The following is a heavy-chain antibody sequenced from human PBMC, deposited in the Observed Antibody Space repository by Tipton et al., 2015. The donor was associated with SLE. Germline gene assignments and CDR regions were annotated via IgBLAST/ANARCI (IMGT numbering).Heavy chain of an antibody. CDR2: VYSSGST. V-gene: IGHV4-39*07. CDR3: ARGVGRAKWYNRYYMDV. D-gene: IGHD1-1*01. J-gene: IGHJ6*03. Sequence: GLVKPSETLSLTCVVSGDSLRGSTYYWSWIRQPPGTGPEWIGSVYSSGSTYYNPFLMSRATLSIDTSSNQFYLKMSSVTAADTAVYYCARGVGRAKWYNRYYMDVWGKGTTVTVSS. CDR1: GDSLRGSTYY.